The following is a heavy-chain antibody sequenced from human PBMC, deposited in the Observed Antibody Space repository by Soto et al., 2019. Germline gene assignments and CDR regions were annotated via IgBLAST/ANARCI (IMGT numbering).Heavy chain of an antibody. V-gene: IGHV4-4*02. CDR2: IYHSGSA. J-gene: IGHJ4*02. D-gene: IGHD1-26*01. CDR3: ARGGTGSIDY. CDR1: GGSISSTNW. Sequence: SETLSLTCAVSGGSISSTNWWTWVRQPPGKGLNWIGEIYHSGSANYNPSLKSRVTISVDKSNNQFSLRLNSVTAADTAVYYCARGGTGSIDYWGQGTLVTVSS.